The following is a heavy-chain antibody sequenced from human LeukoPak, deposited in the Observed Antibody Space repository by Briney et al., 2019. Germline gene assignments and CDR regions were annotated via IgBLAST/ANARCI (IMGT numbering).Heavy chain of an antibody. CDR3: ARTQWLDDAFDF. CDR2: ISTYNGNT. J-gene: IGHJ3*01. D-gene: IGHD6-19*01. CDR1: DDTFSNYG. V-gene: IGHV1-18*01. Sequence: GASVKVSCKASDDTFSNYGISWVRQAPGQGLEWMGWISTYNGNTHYAQKFQGRVTMTTDTSTNIAYLELRDLRSDDTAVYYCARTQWLDDAFDFWGQGTVVTVPS.